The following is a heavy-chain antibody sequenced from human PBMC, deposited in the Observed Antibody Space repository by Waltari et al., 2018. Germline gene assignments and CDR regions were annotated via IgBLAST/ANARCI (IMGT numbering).Heavy chain of an antibody. CDR3: ARRLSDCSGGSCYLGWFDP. D-gene: IGHD2-15*01. V-gene: IGHV4-38-2*01. CDR2: IYHSGST. Sequence: QVQLQESGPGLVKPSETLSLTCAVSGYSISSGYYWGWIRQPPGKGLEWIGSIYHSGSTYYHPSLKSRVTISVDTSKNQFSLKLSSVTAADTAVYYCARRLSDCSGGSCYLGWFDPWGQGTLVTVSS. CDR1: GYSISSGYY. J-gene: IGHJ5*02.